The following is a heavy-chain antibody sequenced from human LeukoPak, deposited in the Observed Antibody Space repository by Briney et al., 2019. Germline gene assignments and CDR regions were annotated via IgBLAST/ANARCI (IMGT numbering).Heavy chain of an antibody. CDR1: GFTFSSYA. D-gene: IGHD6-6*01. CDR3: ARLISTSSSRFSDY. Sequence: GGSLRLSCAASGFTFSSYAMSWVRQAPGQGLEWVSAISISGESTYYADSVKGRFTISRDTSRNTLYLQMHSLRAEDTAVYYCARLISTSSSRFSDYWGQGTLVTVSS. V-gene: IGHV3-23*01. J-gene: IGHJ4*02. CDR2: ISISGEST.